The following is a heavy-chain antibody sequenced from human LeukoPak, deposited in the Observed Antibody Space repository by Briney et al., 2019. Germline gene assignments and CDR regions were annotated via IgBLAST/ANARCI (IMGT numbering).Heavy chain of an antibody. CDR1: GGSISSYY. CDR3: ARVGNWNDRGMGFDP. J-gene: IGHJ5*02. V-gene: IGHV4-30-4*08. CDR2: IYYSGST. D-gene: IGHD1-20*01. Sequence: PSETLSLTCTVSGGSISSYYWSWIRQPPGKGLEWIGYIYYSGSTYYNPSLKCRVTISVDTSKNQFSLKLSSVTAADTAVYYCARVGNWNDRGMGFDPWGQGTLVTVSS.